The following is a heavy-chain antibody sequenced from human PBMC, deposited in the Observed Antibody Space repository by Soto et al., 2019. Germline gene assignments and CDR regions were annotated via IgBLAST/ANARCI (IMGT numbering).Heavy chain of an antibody. CDR2: IYYSGST. D-gene: IGHD3-16*02. CDR1: GGSISSGGYY. CDR3: ARRMITLGGVIAFDY. Sequence: PSETLSLTCTVSGGSISSGGYYWSWIRKHPGKGLEWIGYIYYSGSTYYNPSLKSRVTISVDTSKNQFSLKLSSVTAADTAVYYCARRMITLGGVIAFDYWGQGTLVTVSS. J-gene: IGHJ4*02. V-gene: IGHV4-31*03.